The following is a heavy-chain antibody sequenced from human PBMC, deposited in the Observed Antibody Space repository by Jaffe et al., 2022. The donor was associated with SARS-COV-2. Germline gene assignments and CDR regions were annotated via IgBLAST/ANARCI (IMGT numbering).Heavy chain of an antibody. D-gene: IGHD1-26*01. CDR2: ISSSSSYI. J-gene: IGHJ4*02. V-gene: IGHV3-21*01. Sequence: EVQLVESGGGLVKPGGSLRLSCAASGFTFSSYSMNWVRQAPGKGLEWVSSISSSSSYIYYADSVKGRFTISRDNAKNSLYLQMNSLRAEDTAVYYCARDAVGATTSDYWGQGTLVTVSS. CDR3: ARDAVGATTSDY. CDR1: GFTFSSYS.